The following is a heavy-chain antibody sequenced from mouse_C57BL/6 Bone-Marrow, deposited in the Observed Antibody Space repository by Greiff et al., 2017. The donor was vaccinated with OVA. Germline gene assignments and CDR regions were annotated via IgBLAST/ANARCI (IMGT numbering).Heavy chain of an antibody. Sequence: EVKVEESGPGLVKPSQSLSLTCSVTGYSITSGYYWNWIRQFPGNKLEWMGYISYDGSNNYNPSLKNRISITRDTSKNQFFRKLNSVTTEDTATYYCASPYYYGSSPWFAYWGQGTLVTVSA. J-gene: IGHJ3*01. V-gene: IGHV3-6*01. CDR1: GYSITSGYY. CDR3: ASPYYYGSSPWFAY. D-gene: IGHD1-1*01. CDR2: ISYDGSN.